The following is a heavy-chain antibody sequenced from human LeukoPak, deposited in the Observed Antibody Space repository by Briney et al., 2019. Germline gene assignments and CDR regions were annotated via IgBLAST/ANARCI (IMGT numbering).Heavy chain of an antibody. V-gene: IGHV4-34*01. CDR1: GGSFSGYY. J-gene: IGHJ4*02. D-gene: IGHD6-13*01. Sequence: SETLSLTCAVYGGSFSGYYWSWIRQPPGKGLEWIGEINHSGSTNYNPSLKSRVTISVDTSKNQFSLKLSSVTAADTAVYYCARAGVQQLGPIDYWGQGTLVTVSS. CDR2: INHSGST. CDR3: ARAGVQQLGPIDY.